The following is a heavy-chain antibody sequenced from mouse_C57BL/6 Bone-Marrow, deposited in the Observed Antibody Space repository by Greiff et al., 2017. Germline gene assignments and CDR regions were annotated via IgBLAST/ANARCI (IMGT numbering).Heavy chain of an antibody. CDR2: IYPRSGNI. J-gene: IGHJ4*01. V-gene: IGHV1-81*01. Sequence: QVQLQQSGAELARPGASVKLSCTASGYTFTSYGISWVKQRTGQGLEWIGEIYPRSGNIYYNEKFKGKATLAADKSSSTAYMELRSLTSEDSAVYFCARDRLLPLCYAMDYWGQGTSVTVSS. D-gene: IGHD2-3*01. CDR1: GYTFTSYG. CDR3: ARDRLLPLCYAMDY.